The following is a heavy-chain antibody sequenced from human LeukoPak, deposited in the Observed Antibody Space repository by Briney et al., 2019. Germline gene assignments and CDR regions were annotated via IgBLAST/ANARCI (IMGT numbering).Heavy chain of an antibody. V-gene: IGHV3-21*01. CDR2: INSDSNYI. D-gene: IGHD6-13*01. CDR1: GFTFSSYA. J-gene: IGHJ6*04. Sequence: TGGSLRLSCAASGFTFSSYAMHWVRQAPGKGLEWVSSINSDSNYIYYADSVKGRFTISRDAKNSVYLQMNSLRAEDTAVYYCARNGVLGIAAAVDVWGKGTTVTVSS. CDR3: ARNGVLGIAAAVDV.